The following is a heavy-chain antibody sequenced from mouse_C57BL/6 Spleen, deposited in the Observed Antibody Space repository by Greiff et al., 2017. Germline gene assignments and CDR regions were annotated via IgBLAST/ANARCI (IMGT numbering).Heavy chain of an antibody. CDR3: ARGGIYYDYNYWYFDV. CDR1: GYTFTDYY. V-gene: IGHV1-26*01. CDR2: INPNNGGT. Sequence: EVQLQQSGPALVKPGASVKISCKASGYTFTDYYLNWVQQSHGKSLEWIGDINPNNGGTSYNQKFKGKDTLTVDKASSKAYMELRSLTSEASAVYYCARGGIYYDYNYWYFDVWGTGTTVTVSS. D-gene: IGHD2-4*01. J-gene: IGHJ1*03.